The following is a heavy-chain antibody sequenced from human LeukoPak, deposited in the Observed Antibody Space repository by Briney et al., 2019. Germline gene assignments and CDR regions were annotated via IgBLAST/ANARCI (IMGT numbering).Heavy chain of an antibody. Sequence: GGSLRLSCAASGFTFSNYAMAWVRQAPGKGLEWVSGLSGSGGNTFYAVSVKGRFAISRDNPKNTLYLQMNSLRAEDTAVYYCATEKGDSPDYWGQGTLVTVSS. J-gene: IGHJ4*02. V-gene: IGHV3-23*01. CDR2: LSGSGGNT. CDR3: ATEKGDSPDY. D-gene: IGHD3-16*01. CDR1: GFTFSNYA.